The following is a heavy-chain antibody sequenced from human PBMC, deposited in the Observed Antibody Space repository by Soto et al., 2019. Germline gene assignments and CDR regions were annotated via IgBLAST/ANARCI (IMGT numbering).Heavy chain of an antibody. D-gene: IGHD4-17*01. Sequence: QVQLVQSGAEVKMPGSSVKVSCKASGGTFSSYAISWVRQAPGQGLEWMGGIIPIFGTANYAQKFQGRVTITADESTSTAYMELSSLRSEDTAVYYCARDPPPSYGDYVYWFDPWGQGTLVTVSS. CDR2: IIPIFGTA. CDR1: GGTFSSYA. J-gene: IGHJ5*02. CDR3: ARDPPPSYGDYVYWFDP. V-gene: IGHV1-69*01.